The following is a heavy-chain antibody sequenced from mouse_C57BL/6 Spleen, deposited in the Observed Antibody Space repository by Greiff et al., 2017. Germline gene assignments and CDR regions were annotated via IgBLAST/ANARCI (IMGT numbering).Heavy chain of an antibody. CDR3: ARSDGYYGYFDV. J-gene: IGHJ1*03. CDR2: INPTNGGT. Sequence: EVQLQESGPELVKPGASVKIPCKASGYTFTDYNMDWVKQSHGKSLEWIGDINPTNGGTNYNQKFKGKATLTVDKSSSTAYMELRSQTSEDTAVYYCARSDGYYGYFDVWGTGTTVTVSS. D-gene: IGHD2-3*01. CDR1: GYTFTDYN. V-gene: IGHV1-18*01.